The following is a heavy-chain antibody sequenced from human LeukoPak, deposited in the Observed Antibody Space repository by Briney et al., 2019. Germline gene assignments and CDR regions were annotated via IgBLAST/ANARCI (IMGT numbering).Heavy chain of an antibody. CDR3: AKERYCSSTSCYFWGSFDY. CDR2: ISGSGGST. V-gene: IGHV3-23*01. J-gene: IGHJ4*02. Sequence: GGSLRLSCAASGFTFSSYAMSWVRQAPGKRLEWVSAISGSGGSTYYADSVKGRFTISRDNSKNTLYLQMNSLRAEDTAVYYCAKERYCSSTSCYFWGSFDYWGQGTLVTVSS. CDR1: GFTFSSYA. D-gene: IGHD2-2*01.